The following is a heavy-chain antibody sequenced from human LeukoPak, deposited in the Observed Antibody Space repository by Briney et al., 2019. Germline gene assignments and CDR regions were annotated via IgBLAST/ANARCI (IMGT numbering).Heavy chain of an antibody. J-gene: IGHJ4*02. CDR3: ARAAGYCSSTSCHTLDY. V-gene: IGHV3-11*01. CDR2: ISSSGSTI. CDR1: GFTFSDYY. Sequence: PGGSLRLSCAASGFTFSDYYMSWIRQAPGKGLEWVSYISSSGSTIYYADSVKGRFTISRDNAKNSLYLQTNSLRAEDTAVYYCARAAGYCSSTSCHTLDYWGQGTLVTVSS. D-gene: IGHD2-2*02.